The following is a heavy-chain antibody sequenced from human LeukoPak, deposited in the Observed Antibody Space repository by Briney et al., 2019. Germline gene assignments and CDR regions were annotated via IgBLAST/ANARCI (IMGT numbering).Heavy chain of an antibody. J-gene: IGHJ4*02. Sequence: GGSLRLSCAASGFTFSSYAMHWVRQAPGKGLEWVAVMSYDGSNKYYADSVKGRFTISRDNSKNTLYLQMNSLRAEDTAVYYCAKCYDSSGYYPLDYWGQGTLVTVSS. CDR1: GFTFSSYA. D-gene: IGHD3-22*01. CDR3: AKCYDSSGYYPLDY. CDR2: MSYDGSNK. V-gene: IGHV3-30-3*02.